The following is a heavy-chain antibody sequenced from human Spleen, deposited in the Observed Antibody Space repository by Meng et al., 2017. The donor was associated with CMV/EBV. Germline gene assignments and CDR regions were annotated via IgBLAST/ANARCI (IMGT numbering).Heavy chain of an antibody. CDR3: ARDSPGGYGYFDS. J-gene: IGHJ4*02. Sequence: QESGPVLVNPSQTLSLPGTVSDGFHTSDDYYWSWIRQPPGKGLEWIGYIHYSGTTYYNPSLKSRIAISLDTSKNQFSLNLNSVTAADAAVYYCARDSPGGYGYFDSWGQGTLVTVSS. CDR1: DGFHTSDDYY. D-gene: IGHD5-12*01. CDR2: IHYSGTT. V-gene: IGHV4-30-4*01.